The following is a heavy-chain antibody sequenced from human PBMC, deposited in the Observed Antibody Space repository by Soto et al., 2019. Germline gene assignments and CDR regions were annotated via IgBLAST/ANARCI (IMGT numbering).Heavy chain of an antibody. CDR1: GYTFTGYY. Sequence: QVQLVQSGAEVKKPGASVKVSCKASGYTFTGYYMHWVRQAPGQGLEWIGGINPNSGGTNYAQKFHVAVTMTRETSISTAYMEMSRLRSDETAVYYCAIEGYCSSTSCYERGDWFDPWGQGTLVTVSS. J-gene: IGHJ5*02. CDR2: INPNSGGT. D-gene: IGHD2-2*01. CDR3: AIEGYCSSTSCYERGDWFDP. V-gene: IGHV1-2*02.